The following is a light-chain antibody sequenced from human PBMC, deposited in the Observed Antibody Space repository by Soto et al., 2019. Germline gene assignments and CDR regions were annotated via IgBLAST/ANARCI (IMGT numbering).Light chain of an antibody. V-gene: IGKV4-1*01. J-gene: IGKJ1*01. CDR1: QSVLYSPNNKNY. Sequence: DIVMTQSPDSLAVSLGERATINCKSSQSVLYSPNNKNYLAWYQQKPGQPPKLLVYWASTRESGVPDRFSGSGSETDFTLTINSLQAEDVAVYYCQQYINAPQTFGQGNKVEIK. CDR2: WAS. CDR3: QQYINAPQT.